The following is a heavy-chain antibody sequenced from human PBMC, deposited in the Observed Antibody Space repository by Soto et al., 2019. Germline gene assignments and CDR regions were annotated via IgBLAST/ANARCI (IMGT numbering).Heavy chain of an antibody. V-gene: IGHV4-39*01. CDR3: ASNYFGCSSVYYHRDV. CDR2: IYYSGST. J-gene: IGHJ6*03. Sequence: QLQLQESGPGLVKPSETLSLTCTVSGGSISSSSYYWGWIRQPPGKGLEWIGSIYYSGSTYYNPHLESRVTISVDTSKIQFSRKLSSVTAADTAVYYCASNYFGCSSVYYHRDVCGKGTTVTVSS. D-gene: IGHD3-9*01. CDR1: GGSISSSSYY.